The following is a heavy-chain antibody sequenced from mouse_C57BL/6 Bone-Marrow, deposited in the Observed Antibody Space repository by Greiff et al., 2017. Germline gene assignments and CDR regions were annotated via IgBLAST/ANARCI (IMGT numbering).Heavy chain of an antibody. V-gene: IGHV5-12*01. CDR1: GFTFSDYY. Sequence: EVQGVESGGGLVQPGGSLKLSCAASGFTFSDYYMYWVRQTPEKRLEWVAYISNGGGSTYYPDTVKGRFTISRDNAKNTLYLQMSRLKSEDTAMYYCARRREYFDVWGTGTTVTVSS. J-gene: IGHJ1*03. CDR2: ISNGGGST. CDR3: ARRREYFDV.